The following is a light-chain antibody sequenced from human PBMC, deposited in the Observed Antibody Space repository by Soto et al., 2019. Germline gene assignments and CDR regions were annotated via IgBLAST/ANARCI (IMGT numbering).Light chain of an antibody. J-gene: IGLJ2*01. CDR3: ETWDSNTRV. V-gene: IGLV4-60*02. CDR2: LEGSGSY. Sequence: QPVLTQSSSASASLGSSVKLTCTLSSGHSSYIIAWHQQKPGKAPRYLMKLEGSGSYNKGSGVPDRFSGSSSGADRYLTISNLQFEDEADYYCETWDSNTRVFGGGTQLTVL. CDR1: SGHSSYI.